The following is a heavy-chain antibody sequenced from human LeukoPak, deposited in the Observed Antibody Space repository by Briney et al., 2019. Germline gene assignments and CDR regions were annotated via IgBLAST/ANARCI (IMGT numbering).Heavy chain of an antibody. CDR3: YASGSFWDYDY. CDR1: GFTFSTHW. V-gene: IGHV3-74*01. Sequence: GGSLRLSCSASGFTFSTHWMHWVRQAPGKGLVWVSRINSDGNSINYADSVKGRFTISRDNAMSTLFLQMNSLRAEDTAVYYRYASGSFWDYDYWGQGAQVTVSS. CDR2: INSDGNSI. J-gene: IGHJ4*02. D-gene: IGHD3-10*01.